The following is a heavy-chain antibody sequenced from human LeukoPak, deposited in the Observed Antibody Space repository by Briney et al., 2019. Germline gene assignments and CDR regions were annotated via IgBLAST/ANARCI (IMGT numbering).Heavy chain of an antibody. J-gene: IGHJ4*02. CDR3: ARAMRWASDY. D-gene: IGHD4-23*01. Sequence: GGSLRLCCAASGFTFRSYGMVWVRQTPGKGLEYVSGITSNGGTTYYGNSVKGRFTISRDNSKDTLHLQMGSLRTEDMAVYYCARAMRWASDYWGQGTLVTVAS. CDR1: GFTFRSYG. V-gene: IGHV3-64*01. CDR2: ITSNGGTT.